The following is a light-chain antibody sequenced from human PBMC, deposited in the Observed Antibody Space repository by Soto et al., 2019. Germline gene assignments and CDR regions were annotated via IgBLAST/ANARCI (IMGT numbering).Light chain of an antibody. CDR3: QEYNSYSPFT. J-gene: IGKJ2*01. CDR2: DAS. Sequence: DIQMTQSPSTLSASVGDRVTITCRARQSITTWLAWYQQKPGKAPKLLIYDASNLENGVPSRFSGSGSGTEFTLTISSLQPDDSATYYCQEYNSYSPFTFGQGTKLEIK. V-gene: IGKV1-5*01. CDR1: QSITTW.